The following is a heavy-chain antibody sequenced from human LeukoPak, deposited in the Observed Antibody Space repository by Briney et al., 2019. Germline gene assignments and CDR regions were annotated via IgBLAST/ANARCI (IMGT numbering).Heavy chain of an antibody. CDR3: ARDGMVRGRTVYYYYYMDV. V-gene: IGHV1-2*02. CDR1: GYTFTGYY. D-gene: IGHD3-10*01. J-gene: IGHJ6*03. CDR2: INPNSGGT. Sequence: GASVKVSCKASGYTFTGYYMHWVRQAPGQGLEWMGWINPNSGGTNYAQKFQGRVTMTRDTSISTAYMELSRLRSDDTAVYYCARDGMVRGRTVYYYYYMDVWGKGTTVTVSS.